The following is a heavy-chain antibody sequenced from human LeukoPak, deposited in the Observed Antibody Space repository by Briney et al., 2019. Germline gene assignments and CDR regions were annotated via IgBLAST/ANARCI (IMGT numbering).Heavy chain of an antibody. Sequence: PSETLSLTCTVSGGSISSTYYWGWIRQPPVKGLEWIGSIFYRGSTYNNPSLKSRVTISVDTSKNQFSLKLRSVTAADTAVYYCARGKIYGSGSYLFGYWGQGTLVTVSS. CDR1: GGSISSTYY. CDR3: ARGKIYGSGSYLFGY. J-gene: IGHJ4*02. D-gene: IGHD3-10*01. CDR2: IFYRGST. V-gene: IGHV4-39*07.